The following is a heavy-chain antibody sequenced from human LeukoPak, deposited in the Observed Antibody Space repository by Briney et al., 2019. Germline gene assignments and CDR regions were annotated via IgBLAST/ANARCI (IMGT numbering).Heavy chain of an antibody. CDR1: GFTFITYS. D-gene: IGHD6-6*01. Sequence: GGSLRLSCVASGFTFITYSMNWVRQAPGKGLEWVSSISSSSDYIYYADSVKGRFTISRDNAKNSLYLQMNSLRAEDTAVYYCARDNRGWQGMAARPKRSDYYYMDVWGKGTTVTVSS. CDR3: ARDNRGWQGMAARPKRSDYYYMDV. J-gene: IGHJ6*03. V-gene: IGHV3-21*01. CDR2: ISSSSDYI.